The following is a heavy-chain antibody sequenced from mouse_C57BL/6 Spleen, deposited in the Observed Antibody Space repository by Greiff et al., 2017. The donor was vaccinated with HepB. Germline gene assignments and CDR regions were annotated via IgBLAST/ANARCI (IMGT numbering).Heavy chain of an antibody. CDR1: GFNIKNTY. CDR3: AREGDGTTERGYYYAMDY. V-gene: IGHV14-3*01. J-gene: IGHJ4*01. CDR2: IDPANGNT. Sequence: VQLQQSVAELVRPGASVKLSCTASGFNIKNTYMHWVKQRPEQGLEWIGRIDPANGNTKYAPKFQGKATITADTSSNTAYLQLSSLTSEDTAIYYCAREGDGTTERGYYYAMDYGGQGTSVTVSS. D-gene: IGHD2-14*01.